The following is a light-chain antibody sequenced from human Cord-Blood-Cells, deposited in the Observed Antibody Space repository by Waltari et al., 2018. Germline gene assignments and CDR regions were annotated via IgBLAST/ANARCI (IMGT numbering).Light chain of an antibody. J-gene: IGLJ1*01. CDR2: EVS. CDR3: SSYTSSSTLV. CDR1: TSDVGGYNY. V-gene: IGLV2-14*01. Sequence: QSALTQPASVSGSPGPPLTISCPGTTSDVGGYNYVSWYQPHPGKAPKLMIYEVSNRPSGVSNRFSGSKSGNTASLTISGLQAEDEADYYCSSYTSSSTLVFGTGTKVTVL.